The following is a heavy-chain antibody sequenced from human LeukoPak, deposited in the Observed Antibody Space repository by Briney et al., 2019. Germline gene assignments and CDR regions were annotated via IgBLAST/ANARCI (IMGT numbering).Heavy chain of an antibody. Sequence: GGSLRLSCAASGFTFSTYTMNWVRQAPGKGLEWVSPISSSSSYIYYADSVKGRFTISRDNAKNSLYLQMNSLRAEDTALYYCARWGDRRGGAFDIWGQGTMVTVSS. J-gene: IGHJ3*02. CDR2: ISSSSSYI. V-gene: IGHV3-21*01. CDR1: GFTFSTYT. CDR3: ARWGDRRGGAFDI. D-gene: IGHD3-16*01.